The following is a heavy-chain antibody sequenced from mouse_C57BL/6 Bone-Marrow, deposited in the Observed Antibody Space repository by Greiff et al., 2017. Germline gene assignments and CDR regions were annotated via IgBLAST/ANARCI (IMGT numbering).Heavy chain of an antibody. CDR3: ARVGAPGALFAY. Sequence: VQLQQSGAELVKPGASVKMSCKASGYTFTSYWLTWVKQRPGQGLEWLGDIYPGSGSTNYNEKFKSKATLTVDTSSSTAYMQLSSLTSEDYAVYCCARVGAPGALFAYWGQGTLVTVSA. J-gene: IGHJ3*01. CDR2: IYPGSGST. D-gene: IGHD3-1*01. CDR1: GYTFTSYW. V-gene: IGHV1-55*01.